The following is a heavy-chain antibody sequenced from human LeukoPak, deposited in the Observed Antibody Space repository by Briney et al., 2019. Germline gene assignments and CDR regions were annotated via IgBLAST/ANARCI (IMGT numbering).Heavy chain of an antibody. V-gene: IGHV3-23*01. D-gene: IGHD3-22*01. CDR3: AKDSSYYDSSEGDY. CDR2: IRGSGGST. Sequence: GGSLRLSCAASGFTFSSYAMGWVRQAPGKGLEWASAIRGSGGSTYYADSVKGRFTISRDNSKNTLYLQMNSLRAEDTAVYYCAKDSSYYDSSEGDYWGQGTLVTVSS. J-gene: IGHJ4*02. CDR1: GFTFSSYA.